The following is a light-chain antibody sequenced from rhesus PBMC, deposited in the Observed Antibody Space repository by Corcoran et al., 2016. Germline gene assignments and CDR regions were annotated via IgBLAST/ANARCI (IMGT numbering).Light chain of an antibody. V-gene: IGKV1-25*01. CDR3: QQHNSYPAT. CDR1: QGISKY. Sequence: DIQMTQSPSSLSASVGDTVTITCQASQGISKYLAWYQQKPGKAHKLLIYNASTLQMGVPSRFSGSGSWTEFTLTISSLQSEDFATYYCQQHNSYPATFGQGTKVVIK. J-gene: IGKJ1*01. CDR2: NAS.